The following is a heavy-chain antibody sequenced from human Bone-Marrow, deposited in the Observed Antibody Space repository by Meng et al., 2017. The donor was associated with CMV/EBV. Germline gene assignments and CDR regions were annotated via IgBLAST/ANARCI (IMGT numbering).Heavy chain of an antibody. J-gene: IGHJ5*02. CDR3: ARISAVEGNNWFDP. D-gene: IGHD1-26*01. V-gene: IGHV1-69*10. Sequence: SVKVSCKASGGTFSTYAISWVRQAPGQGLEWMGGIIPILGIANYAQKLQGRVTITADKSTSTAYMELSSLRSEDTAVDYCARISAVEGNNWFDPWGQGTRVTGYS. CDR2: IIPILGIA. CDR1: GGTFSTYA.